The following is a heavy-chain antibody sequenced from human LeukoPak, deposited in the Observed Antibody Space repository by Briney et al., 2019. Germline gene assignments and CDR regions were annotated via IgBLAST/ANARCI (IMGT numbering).Heavy chain of an antibody. J-gene: IGHJ6*02. CDR3: AREIWSGYYTKYYYYGMDV. Sequence: SQTLSLTCTVSGGSISSGGYYWSWIRQHPGKGLEWIGYIYYSGSTYYNSSLKSRVTISVDTSKNQFSLKLSSVTAADTAVYYCAREIWSGYYTKYYYYGMDVWGQGTTVTVSS. D-gene: IGHD3-3*01. CDR2: IYYSGST. CDR1: GGSISSGGYY. V-gene: IGHV4-31*03.